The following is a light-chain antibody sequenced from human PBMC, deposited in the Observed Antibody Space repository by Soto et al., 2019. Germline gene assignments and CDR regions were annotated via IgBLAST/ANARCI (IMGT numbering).Light chain of an antibody. Sequence: EVVMTQSPVTLSVSPGERATLSCRASQSVYGSLAWYQQKPGQAPRLLIHGASNRATDIPARFSGSGSGTEFSLTIHGLQSDDFAVYYCQQYKYWPLTSGGGTKVQIK. V-gene: IGKV3-15*01. J-gene: IGKJ4*01. CDR3: QQYKYWPLT. CDR2: GAS. CDR1: QSVYGS.